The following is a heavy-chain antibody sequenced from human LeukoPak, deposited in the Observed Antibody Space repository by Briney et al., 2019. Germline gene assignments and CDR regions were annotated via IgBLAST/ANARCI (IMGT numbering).Heavy chain of an antibody. J-gene: IGHJ4*02. D-gene: IGHD4-23*01. CDR1: GFTFSNYW. CDR2: IYYSGST. V-gene: IGHV4-59*08. Sequence: SGGSLRLSCAASGFTFSNYWMSWIRQPPGKGLEWIGYIYYSGSTNYNPSLKSRVTISVDTSKNQFSLKLSSVTAADTAVYYCARLRNSWFSGYFDYWGQGTLVTVSS. CDR3: ARLRNSWFSGYFDY.